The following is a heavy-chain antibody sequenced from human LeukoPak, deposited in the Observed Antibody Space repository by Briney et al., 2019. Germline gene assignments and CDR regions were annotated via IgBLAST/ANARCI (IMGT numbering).Heavy chain of an antibody. J-gene: IGHJ3*02. CDR3: ASAKNDAFDI. CDR1: GGTFSSYA. Sequence: ASVKVSSKASGGTFSSYAISWVRQAPGQGLEWMGRIIPILGIANYAQKFRGRVTITADKSASTAYMELSSLRSEDTAVYYCASAKNDAFDIWGQGTMVTVSS. D-gene: IGHD4/OR15-4a*01. CDR2: IIPILGIA. V-gene: IGHV1-69*04.